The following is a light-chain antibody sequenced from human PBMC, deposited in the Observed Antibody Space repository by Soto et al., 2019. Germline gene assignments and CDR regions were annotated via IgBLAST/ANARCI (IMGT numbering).Light chain of an antibody. CDR1: QGIGND. Sequence: AIQMTQSPSSLSASVGDRVTITCRASQGIGNDLAWYQQKPGKAPKLLIYAASTLQSGDPSRFSGNGSGTDFTLTISSLQPGDLASYYCLQDFHFPLSFGGGTKVEIK. V-gene: IGKV1-6*02. J-gene: IGKJ4*01. CDR3: LQDFHFPLS. CDR2: AAS.